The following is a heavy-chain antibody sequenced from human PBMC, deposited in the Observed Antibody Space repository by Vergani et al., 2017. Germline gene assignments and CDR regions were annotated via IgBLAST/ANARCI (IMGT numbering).Heavy chain of an antibody. CDR1: GGSITSSSYY. D-gene: IGHD3-9*01. CDR3: ARTESFILRYCHVAL. Sequence: QVQLQQWGAGLLKPSETLSLTCTVSGGSITSSSYYWGWIRQPPGKGLEWIGNIYHSGGAYYNPSLKGRVTISFATSKNQFSLEVTSVTAAGTAIYFCARTESFILRYCHVALWGQGTLVTVAS. J-gene: IGHJ4*02. V-gene: IGHV4-39*01. CDR2: IYHSGGA.